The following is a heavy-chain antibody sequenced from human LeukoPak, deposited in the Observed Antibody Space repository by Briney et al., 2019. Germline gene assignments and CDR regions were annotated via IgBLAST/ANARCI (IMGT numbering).Heavy chain of an antibody. V-gene: IGHV3-48*04. D-gene: IGHD2-21*01. CDR2: ISSSGSTI. CDR1: GFTFSSYG. J-gene: IGHJ1*01. CDR3: ARGSLSRVPEYFQH. Sequence: GGSLRLSCAVSGFTFSSYGMNWVRQAPGKGLEWVSYISSSGSTIYYADSVKGRFTISRDNAKNSLYLQMNSLRAEDTAVYYCARGSLSRVPEYFQHWGQGTLVTVSS.